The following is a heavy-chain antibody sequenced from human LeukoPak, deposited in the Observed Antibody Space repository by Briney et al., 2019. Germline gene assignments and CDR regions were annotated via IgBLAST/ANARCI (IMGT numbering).Heavy chain of an antibody. Sequence: GGSLRLSCAASGFTFSSYSMNWVRQAPGKGLEWVSSISSSSSYIYYADSVKGRFTISGDNAKNSLYLQMNSLRAEDTAVYYCARESNSGSYRPFDYWGQGTLVTVSS. J-gene: IGHJ4*02. CDR3: ARESNSGSYRPFDY. V-gene: IGHV3-21*01. D-gene: IGHD1-26*01. CDR2: ISSSSSYI. CDR1: GFTFSSYS.